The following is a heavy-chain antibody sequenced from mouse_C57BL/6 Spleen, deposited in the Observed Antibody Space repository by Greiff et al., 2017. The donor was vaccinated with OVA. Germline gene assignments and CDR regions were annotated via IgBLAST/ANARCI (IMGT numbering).Heavy chain of an antibody. Sequence: VQLQQSGPELVKPGASVKISCKASGYSFTGYYMNWVKQSPEKSLEWIGEINPSTGGTTYNQKFKAKATLTVDKSSSTAYMQLKSLTSEDSAVYYCARHAAQATWFAYWGQGTLVTVSA. CDR1: GYSFTGYY. CDR3: ARHAAQATWFAY. J-gene: IGHJ3*01. CDR2: INPSTGGT. V-gene: IGHV1-42*01. D-gene: IGHD3-2*02.